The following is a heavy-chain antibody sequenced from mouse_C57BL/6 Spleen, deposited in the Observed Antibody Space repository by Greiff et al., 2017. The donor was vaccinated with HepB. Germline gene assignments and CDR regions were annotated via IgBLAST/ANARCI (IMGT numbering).Heavy chain of an antibody. V-gene: IGHV1-15*01. Sequence: QVQLKESGAELVRPGASVTLSCKASGYTFTDYEMHWVKQTPVHGLEWIGAIDPETGGTAYNQKFKGKAILTADKSSSTAYMELRSLTSEDSAVYYCLGITTGVARYWYFDVWGTGTTVTVSS. CDR1: GYTFTDYE. CDR3: LGITTGVARYWYFDV. D-gene: IGHD1-1*01. CDR2: IDPETGGT. J-gene: IGHJ1*03.